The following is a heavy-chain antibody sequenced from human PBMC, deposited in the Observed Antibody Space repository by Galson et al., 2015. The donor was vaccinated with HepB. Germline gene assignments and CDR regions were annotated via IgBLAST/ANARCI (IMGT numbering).Heavy chain of an antibody. CDR2: IDPSDSYI. J-gene: IGHJ4*02. V-gene: IGHV5-10-1*01. D-gene: IGHD6-19*01. CDR1: GYSFTSYW. CDR3: ARGSSGWYYFDY. Sequence: QSGAEVKKPGESLRISCKGSGYSFTSYWISWVRQMPGKGLEWMGRIDPSDSYINYTPSFQGHVTISADKSISTAYLQWSSLKASDTAMYYCARGSSGWYYFDYWGQGTLVTVSS.